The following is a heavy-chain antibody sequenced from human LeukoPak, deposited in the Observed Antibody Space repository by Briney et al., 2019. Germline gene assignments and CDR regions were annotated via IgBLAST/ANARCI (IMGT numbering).Heavy chain of an antibody. Sequence: PSETLSLTCTVSGGSVSSGSYYWSWIRQPPGKGLEWIGYIYYSGSTNYNPSLKSRVTISVDTSKNQFSLKLSSVTAADTAVYHCAREAGKIQFDYWGQGTLVTVSS. V-gene: IGHV4-61*01. CDR2: IYYSGST. J-gene: IGHJ4*02. CDR3: AREAGKIQFDY. CDR1: GGSVSSGSYY. D-gene: IGHD6-13*01.